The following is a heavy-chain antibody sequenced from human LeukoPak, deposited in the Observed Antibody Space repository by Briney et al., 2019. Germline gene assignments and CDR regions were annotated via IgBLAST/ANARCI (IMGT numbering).Heavy chain of an antibody. V-gene: IGHV3-30*02. CDR2: IRYDGSNK. J-gene: IGHJ4*02. CDR3: AREVYYYDSSGFYYSGGFGY. Sequence: PGGSLRLSCAASGFTFSSYGMHWVRQAPGKGLEWVAFIRYDGSNKYYADSVKGRFTISRDNSKNTLYLQMNSLRAEDTAVYYCAREVYYYDSSGFYYSGGFGYWGQGTLLTVSS. D-gene: IGHD3-22*01. CDR1: GFTFSSYG.